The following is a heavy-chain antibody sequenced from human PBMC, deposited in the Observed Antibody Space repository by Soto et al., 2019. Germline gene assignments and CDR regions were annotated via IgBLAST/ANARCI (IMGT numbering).Heavy chain of an antibody. D-gene: IGHD3-3*01. J-gene: IGHJ4*02. CDR2: ISGNSGTT. CDR3: AKGLAITVFGVITPFDS. CDR1: GFNFSNYA. Sequence: EVQLLESGGDFKQPGGSLRLSCAGSGFNFSNYALNWVRQAPGKRLEWVSVISGNSGTTYYAASVKGRFTISRDNSKKTLYLQMNSLRADDTAVYYCAKGLAITVFGVITPFDSWGQGTLVTVSS. V-gene: IGHV3-23*01.